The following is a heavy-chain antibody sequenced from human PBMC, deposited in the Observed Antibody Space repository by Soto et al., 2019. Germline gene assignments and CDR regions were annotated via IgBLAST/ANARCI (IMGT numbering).Heavy chain of an antibody. CDR2: VYYSGST. Sequence: SETLSLTCTVSGASIINYYWAWIRQPPGKGLEWIGYVYYSGSTTYNPSLKSRVTISVDTSKNQFSLKLSSVTAADTAVYYCARSPYDYFDYWGQGTLVTVSS. V-gene: IGHV4-59*08. CDR1: GASIINYY. D-gene: IGHD2-2*01. CDR3: ARSPYDYFDY. J-gene: IGHJ4*02.